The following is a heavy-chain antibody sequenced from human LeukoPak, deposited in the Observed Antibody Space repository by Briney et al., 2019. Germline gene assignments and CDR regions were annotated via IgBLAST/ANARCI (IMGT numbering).Heavy chain of an antibody. CDR1: GFTFSSHW. V-gene: IGHV3-66*04. CDR3: ARHFGVISKGVYYYYYGLDV. Sequence: GGSLRLSCAVSGFTFSSHWMRWVRQAPGKGLEWVSVVYSGGSTYYADSVKGRFTISRDNSKNTLYLQMSSLRAEDTAVYYCARHFGVISKGVYYYYYGLDVWGQGTTVTVSS. J-gene: IGHJ6*02. CDR2: VYSGGST. D-gene: IGHD3-3*01.